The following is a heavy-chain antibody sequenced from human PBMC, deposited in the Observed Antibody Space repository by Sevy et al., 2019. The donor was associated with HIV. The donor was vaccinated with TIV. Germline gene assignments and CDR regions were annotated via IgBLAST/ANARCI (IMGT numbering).Heavy chain of an antibody. CDR1: GGSISSDDYY. CDR3: ARGVTGTTASEWFDP. J-gene: IGHJ5*02. Sequence: SETLSLTCTVSGGSISSDDYYWSWIRQPPGKGLEWIGYIYYSGSTYYNASLKSRVSISVDTSKNQFSVKLTSVTAADTAVYYCARGVTGTTASEWFDPWGQGTLVTVSS. V-gene: IGHV4-30-4*01. CDR2: IYYSGST. D-gene: IGHD1-7*01.